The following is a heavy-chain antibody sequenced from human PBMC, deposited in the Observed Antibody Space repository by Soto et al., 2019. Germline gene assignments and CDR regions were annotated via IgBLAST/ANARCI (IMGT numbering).Heavy chain of an antibody. CDR2: IYYSGST. CDR3: ASGGGWSPGYYYYGMDV. J-gene: IGHJ6*02. Sequence: PSETMSLTCSVSGGSISSYYRSWIRQPPGKGLGWIGYIYYSGSTNYNPSLKSRVTISVDTSKNQFSLKLSSVTAADTAVYYCASGGGWSPGYYYYGMDVWGQGTTVTVSS. D-gene: IGHD6-19*01. V-gene: IGHV4-59*01. CDR1: GGSISSYY.